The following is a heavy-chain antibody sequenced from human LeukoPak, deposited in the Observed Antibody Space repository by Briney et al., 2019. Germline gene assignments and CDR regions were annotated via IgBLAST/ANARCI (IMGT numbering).Heavy chain of an antibody. CDR2: IYYSGST. Sequence: TSETLSLTCTVSGGSISSGGYYWSWIRQHPGKGLEWIGYIYYSGSTYYNPSLKSRVTISVDTSKNQFSLKLSSVTAADTAVYYCARGIPGRLSGGLATNWFDPWGQGTLVTVSS. D-gene: IGHD2/OR15-2a*01. V-gene: IGHV4-31*03. CDR1: GGSISSGGYY. J-gene: IGHJ5*02. CDR3: ARGIPGRLSGGLATNWFDP.